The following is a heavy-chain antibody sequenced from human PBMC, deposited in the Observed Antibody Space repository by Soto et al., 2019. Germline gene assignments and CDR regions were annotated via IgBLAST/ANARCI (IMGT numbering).Heavy chain of an antibody. Sequence: PGESLKISCKGSGYSFTSYWISWVRQMPGKGLEWMGRIDPSDSYTNYSPSFQGHVTISADKSISTAYLQWSSLKASDTAMYYCARHVPGSYGDYVSAPNWFDPWGQGTLVTVSS. J-gene: IGHJ5*02. CDR3: ARHVPGSYGDYVSAPNWFDP. CDR1: GYSFTSYW. V-gene: IGHV5-10-1*01. D-gene: IGHD4-17*01. CDR2: IDPSDSYT.